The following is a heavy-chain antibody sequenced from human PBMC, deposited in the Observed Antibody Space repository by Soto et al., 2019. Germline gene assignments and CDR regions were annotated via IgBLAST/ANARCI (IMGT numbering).Heavy chain of an antibody. V-gene: IGHV3-48*03. Sequence: PGGSLRLSCEASGFTFSSYEMHWVRQAPGKGLEWITYISGSGGTIYHADSVKGRFTISRDNAKNSLFLQMNSLRAEDTAVYYCARSGGVYCSSSSCFSPWLDPWGQGT. D-gene: IGHD2-15*01. J-gene: IGHJ5*02. CDR2: ISGSGGTI. CDR3: ARSGGVYCSSSSCFSPWLDP. CDR1: GFTFSSYE.